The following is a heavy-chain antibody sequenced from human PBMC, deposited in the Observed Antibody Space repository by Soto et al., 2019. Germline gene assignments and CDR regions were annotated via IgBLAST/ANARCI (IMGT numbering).Heavy chain of an antibody. CDR3: ARMQLSGTWYPDY. CDR1: GGAISSGDYY. Sequence: SETLSLTCTVSGGAISSGDYYWSWIRQPPGKGLEWIGYIYYSGSTYYNPSLKSRVTISVDTSKNQFSLRLSSVTAADTAVYYCARMQLSGTWYPDYWGQGTLVTVS. CDR2: IYYSGST. V-gene: IGHV4-30-4*01. J-gene: IGHJ4*02. D-gene: IGHD6-13*01.